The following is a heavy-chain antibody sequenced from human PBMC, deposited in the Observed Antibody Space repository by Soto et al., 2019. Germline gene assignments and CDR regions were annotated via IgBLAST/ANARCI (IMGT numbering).Heavy chain of an antibody. D-gene: IGHD4-17*01. V-gene: IGHV3-21*01. CDR2: IGTSSSYI. CDR3: ARDAVRDYLYYYYGMDV. J-gene: IGHJ6*02. Sequence: PGGSLRLACSASGFTFSSDTINWSRQSPFRGLEWVSSIGTSSSYIYYADSVKGRFTISRDNAKNSLFLQMNSLRADDTAVYYCARDAVRDYLYYYYGMDVWGQGTTVTVSS. CDR1: GFTFSSDT.